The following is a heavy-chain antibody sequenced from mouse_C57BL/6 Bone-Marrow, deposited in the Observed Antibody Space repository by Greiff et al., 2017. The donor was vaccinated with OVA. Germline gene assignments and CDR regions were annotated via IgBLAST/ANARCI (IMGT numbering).Heavy chain of an antibody. J-gene: IGHJ4*01. D-gene: IGHD2-4*01. CDR2: IHPSDSDT. CDR3: ARDGDDYDGPYAMDY. V-gene: IGHV1-74*01. CDR1: GYTFTSYW. Sequence: VQLQQPGAELVKPGASVKVSCKASGYTFTSYWMHWVKQRPGQGLEWIGRIHPSDSDTNYNQQFKGKATLTVDKSSSTAYMQLSSLTSEDSAVYYCARDGDDYDGPYAMDYWGQGTSVTVSS.